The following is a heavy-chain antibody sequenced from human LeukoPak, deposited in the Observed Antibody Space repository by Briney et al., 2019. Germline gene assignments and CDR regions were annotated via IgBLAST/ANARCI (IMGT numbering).Heavy chain of an antibody. D-gene: IGHD6-13*01. V-gene: IGHV1-2*02. CDR3: ASLNTHIAAAGTDYYYYGMDV. CDR2: INPNSGGT. Sequence: ASVKVSCKASGYTFTGYYMHWVRQAPGQGLEWMGWINPNSGGTNYAQKFQGRVTMTRDTSISTAYMELSRLRSDGTAVYYCASLNTHIAAAGTDYYYYGMDVWGQGTTVTVSS. J-gene: IGHJ6*02. CDR1: GYTFTGYY.